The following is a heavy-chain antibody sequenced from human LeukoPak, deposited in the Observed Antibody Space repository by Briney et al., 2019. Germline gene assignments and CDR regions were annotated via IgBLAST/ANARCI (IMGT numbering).Heavy chain of an antibody. Sequence: SETLFLTCTVSGGSISSYYWSWIRQPPGKGLEWIGCMYYTGSTNYNPSLKSRVTISVDTSKNQFSLKLSSVTAADTAVYFCARGPYSYDSSGAFDIWGQGTMVTVSS. D-gene: IGHD3-22*01. CDR3: ARGPYSYDSSGAFDI. J-gene: IGHJ3*02. CDR2: MYYTGST. CDR1: GGSISSYY. V-gene: IGHV4-59*08.